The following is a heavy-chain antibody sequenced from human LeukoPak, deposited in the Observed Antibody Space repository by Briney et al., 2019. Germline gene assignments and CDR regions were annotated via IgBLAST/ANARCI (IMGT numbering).Heavy chain of an antibody. V-gene: IGHV4-59*08. CDR3: ARLEWELNFDY. CDR2: IYYSGST. Sequence: CETLSLTCTVSGGSISTYYWNWIRQSPGKGLEWIGNIYYSGSTNYNPSLKSRVTISVDTSKNQFSLKLSSVTAADTAVYYCARLEWELNFDYWGQGTLVTVTS. D-gene: IGHD1-26*01. J-gene: IGHJ4*02. CDR1: GGSISTYY.